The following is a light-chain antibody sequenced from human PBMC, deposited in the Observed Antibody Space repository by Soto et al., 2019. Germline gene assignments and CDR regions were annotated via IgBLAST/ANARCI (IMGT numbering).Light chain of an antibody. Sequence: EIVLTQSPAALSLSPGERATLSCRASQSVSSYLAWYQQKPGQAPRLLIYDVSNRATGIPARFSGSGSGTDFTLTISSLEPEDFAVYYCQQRSNWPSLTFGQGTRLEIK. CDR3: QQRSNWPSLT. CDR1: QSVSSY. CDR2: DVS. V-gene: IGKV3-11*01. J-gene: IGKJ5*01.